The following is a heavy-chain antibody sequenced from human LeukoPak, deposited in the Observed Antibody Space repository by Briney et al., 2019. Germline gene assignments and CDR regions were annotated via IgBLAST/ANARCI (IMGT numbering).Heavy chain of an antibody. CDR1: GYTFTSYG. D-gene: IGHD6-13*01. J-gene: IGHJ4*02. Sequence: ASVKVSCKASGYTFTSYGISWVRQAPGQGLEWMGWISAYNGNTNYAQKLQGRVTMTTDTSTSTAYMELRSLRSEDTAVCYCARESDGSSWYKGRFYYFDYWGQGTLVTVSS. CDR3: ARESDGSSWYKGRFYYFDY. V-gene: IGHV1-18*01. CDR2: ISAYNGNT.